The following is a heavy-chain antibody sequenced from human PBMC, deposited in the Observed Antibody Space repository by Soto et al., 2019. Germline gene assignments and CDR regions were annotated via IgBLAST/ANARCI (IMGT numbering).Heavy chain of an antibody. CDR1: GFTFGDYA. Sequence: GGSLRLSCTASGFTFGDYAMGWVRQAPGKGLEWVGFIRSKAYGGTTEYAASVKGRFTISRDDSKSIAYLQMNSLRDEDTAVYYCARDLGGYSSSWYYFDYWGQGTLVTVS. D-gene: IGHD6-13*01. V-gene: IGHV3-49*04. CDR3: ARDLGGYSSSWYYFDY. CDR2: IRSKAYGGTT. J-gene: IGHJ4*02.